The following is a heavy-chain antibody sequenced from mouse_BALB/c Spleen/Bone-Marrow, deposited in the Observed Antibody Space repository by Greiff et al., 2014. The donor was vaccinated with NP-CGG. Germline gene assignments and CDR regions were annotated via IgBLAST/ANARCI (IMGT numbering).Heavy chain of an antibody. J-gene: IGHJ4*01. CDR3: ARSGKVRNAMDY. D-gene: IGHD2-14*01. CDR2: ISGYYGDA. Sequence: QVQLQQSGAKLVRPGVSGKIFCKGSGYTFTDHAIHWVERSHAKSLEWIGVISGYYGDAIYNQKFKGKATMTVDKSSSTAYMELARLTSEDSAIYYCARSGKVRNAMDYWGQGASVTVSP. CDR1: GYTFTDHA. V-gene: IGHV1S137*01.